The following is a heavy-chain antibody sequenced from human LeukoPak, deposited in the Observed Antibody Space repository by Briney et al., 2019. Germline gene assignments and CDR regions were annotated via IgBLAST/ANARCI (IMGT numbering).Heavy chain of an antibody. V-gene: IGHV3-21*01. Sequence: ETGGSLRLSCAASGFTFSTYSMNWVRQAPGKGLERVSSISLSSTYIFYADSVMGRFTISRDNAKNSLYLQMNSLRAEDTAVYYCARNYYGSGSYYTLCIDYWGQGTLVTVSS. CDR2: ISLSSTYI. CDR3: ARNYYGSGSYYTLCIDY. J-gene: IGHJ4*02. D-gene: IGHD3-10*01. CDR1: GFTFSTYS.